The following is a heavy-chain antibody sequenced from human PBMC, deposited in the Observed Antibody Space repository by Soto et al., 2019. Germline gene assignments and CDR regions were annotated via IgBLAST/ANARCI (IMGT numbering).Heavy chain of an antibody. Sequence: GASVKVSCKASGYTFTSYGISWVRQAPGQGLEWMGWISAYNGNTNYAQKLQGRVTMTTDTSTSTAYKELRSLRSDDTAVYYCARVFCSSTSCYNWFDPWGQGTLVTVSS. V-gene: IGHV1-18*04. CDR1: GYTFTSYG. CDR3: ARVFCSSTSCYNWFDP. CDR2: ISAYNGNT. J-gene: IGHJ5*02. D-gene: IGHD2-2*01.